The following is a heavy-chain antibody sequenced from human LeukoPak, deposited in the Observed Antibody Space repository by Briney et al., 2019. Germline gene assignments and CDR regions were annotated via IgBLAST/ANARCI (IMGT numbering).Heavy chain of an antibody. CDR1: GFTLTTYW. CDR3: ARGMMTLDY. D-gene: IGHD3-16*01. Sequence: GGSLRLSCAASGFTLTTYWMTWVRQAPGEGLEWVANIKQDGSQKYYVDSVKGRFSISRDNAKNSLYLQMNSLRAEDTAVYYCARGMMTLDYWGQGTLVTVSS. V-gene: IGHV3-7*01. CDR2: IKQDGSQK. J-gene: IGHJ4*02.